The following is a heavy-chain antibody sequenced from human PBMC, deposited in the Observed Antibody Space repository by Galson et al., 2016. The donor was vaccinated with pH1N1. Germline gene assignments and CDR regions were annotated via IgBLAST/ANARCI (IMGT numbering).Heavy chain of an antibody. D-gene: IGHD3-10*01. CDR3: AREGTVVSYCDY. J-gene: IGHJ4*02. CDR2: IIPVFGKV. Sequence: SVKVSCKASGDTFSTYGIAWVRQAPGQGLEWMGRIIPVFGKVDYARKFQDRVTFSADESTKTAYMELSSLRSEDAAVYFCAREGTVVSYCDYWGQGTLVTVSS. V-gene: IGHV1-69*13. CDR1: GDTFSTYG.